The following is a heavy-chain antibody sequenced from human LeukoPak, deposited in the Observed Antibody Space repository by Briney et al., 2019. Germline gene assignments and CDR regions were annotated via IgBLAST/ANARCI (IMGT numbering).Heavy chain of an antibody. D-gene: IGHD1/OR15-1a*01. Sequence: SETLSLTCTVAGVSLSDFHWSWLRQSPEKGLEWIGWITNRRGANYNPSLESRLAMSSETTKRQLSLRVTSVTDADTAVYYCARHVEHAAYFHHWGQGILVTVSS. CDR1: GVSLSDFH. J-gene: IGHJ4*02. CDR2: ITNRRGA. V-gene: IGHV4-59*08. CDR3: ARHVEHAAYFHH.